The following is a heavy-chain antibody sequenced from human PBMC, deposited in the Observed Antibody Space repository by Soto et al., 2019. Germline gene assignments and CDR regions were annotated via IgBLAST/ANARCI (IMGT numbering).Heavy chain of an antibody. V-gene: IGHV4-4*07. CDR1: GDSFSNYY. Sequence: SETLSLTCSVSGDSFSNYYWSWIRQPAGKGLEWIGRIYPSGTTNYNPSLKSRLSLSRDTSKNQFSLSLRSVTAADTAVYFCARIKTYYYSSGPFDYWGQGTLVTVSS. D-gene: IGHD3-22*01. J-gene: IGHJ4*02. CDR2: IYPSGTT. CDR3: ARIKTYYYSSGPFDY.